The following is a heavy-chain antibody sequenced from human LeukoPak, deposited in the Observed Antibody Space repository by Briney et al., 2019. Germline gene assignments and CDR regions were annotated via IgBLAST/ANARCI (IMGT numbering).Heavy chain of an antibody. CDR1: GYTFTGYY. J-gene: IGHJ4*02. Sequence: ASVKVSCKASGYTFTGYYMHWVRQAPGQGLEWMGWINPNSGGANYAQKFQGRVTMTRDTSISTAYMELSRLRSDDTAVYYCARDLFCSGGSCLGVDYWGQGTLVTVSS. CDR3: ARDLFCSGGSCLGVDY. V-gene: IGHV1-2*02. D-gene: IGHD2-15*01. CDR2: INPNSGGA.